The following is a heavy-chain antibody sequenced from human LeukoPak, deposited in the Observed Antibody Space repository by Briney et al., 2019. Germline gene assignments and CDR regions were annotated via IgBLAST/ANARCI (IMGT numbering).Heavy chain of an antibody. J-gene: IGHJ4*02. V-gene: IGHV4-59*12. CDR2: IYYSGST. D-gene: IGHD5-18*01. CDR3: ARAGIVDTAMVLGY. Sequence: SETLSLTCTVSGGSISSYYWSWIRQPPGKGLEWIGYIYYSGSTNYNPSLKSRVTISVDTSKNQFSLKLSSVTAADTAVYYCARAGIVDTAMVLGYWGQGTLVTVSS. CDR1: GGSISSYY.